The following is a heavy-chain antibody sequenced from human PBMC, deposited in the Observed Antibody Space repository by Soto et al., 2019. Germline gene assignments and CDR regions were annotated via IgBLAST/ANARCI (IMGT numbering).Heavy chain of an antibody. CDR3: ARVRNRDGYNYAFDY. V-gene: IGHV1-69*06. CDR1: GGTFSSYA. Sequence: WPPVKVSCKASGGTFSSYAISWVRQAPGQGLEWMGGIIPIFGTANYAQKFQGRVTITADKSTSTAYMELSSLRSEDTAVYYCARVRNRDGYNYAFDYWGQGTLVTVSS. J-gene: IGHJ4*02. D-gene: IGHD5-12*01. CDR2: IIPIFGTA.